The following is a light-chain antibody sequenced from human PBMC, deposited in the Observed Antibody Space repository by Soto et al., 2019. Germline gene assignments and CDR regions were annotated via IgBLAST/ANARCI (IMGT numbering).Light chain of an antibody. V-gene: IGKV3-15*01. CDR1: QSISSH. J-gene: IGKJ2*03. CDR3: QQYNAHPYS. CDR2: AAS. Sequence: EIVMTQSPATLSVSPGDGATLSCRASQSISSHLGWYQQKPGQAPRLLIYAASIRATGVPDRFSGSGSGAEFTLSITSVQPDDFATYHCQQYNAHPYSFGQGTKLEI.